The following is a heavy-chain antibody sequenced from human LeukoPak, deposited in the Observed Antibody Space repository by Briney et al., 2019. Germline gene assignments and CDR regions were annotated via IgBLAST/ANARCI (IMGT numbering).Heavy chain of an antibody. CDR2: MNSNSGNT. CDR1: GYTFTSYD. V-gene: IGHV1-8*03. D-gene: IGHD3-3*01. CDR3: ARGGYYDFWSGYYSDIYYYYYMDV. Sequence: ASVKVSCKASGYTFTSYDVNWVRQATGQGLEWIGWMNSNSGNTGYAQKFQGRVTITRNTSISTAYMELSSLRSEDTAVYYCARGGYYDFWSGYYSDIYYYYYMDVWGKGTTVTVSS. J-gene: IGHJ6*03.